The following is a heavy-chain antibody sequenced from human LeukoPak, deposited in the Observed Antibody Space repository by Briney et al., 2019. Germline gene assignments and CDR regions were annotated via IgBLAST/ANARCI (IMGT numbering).Heavy chain of an antibody. CDR3: ARDVLGYCSSTSCYGTRGSSDY. D-gene: IGHD2-2*01. Sequence: EASVKVFCKASGYTFTSYGISWVRQAPGQGLEWMGWISAYNGNTNYAQKLQGRVTMTTDTSTSTAYMELRSLRSDDTAVYYCARDVLGYCSSTSCYGTRGSSDYWGQGTLVTVSS. CDR1: GYTFTSYG. CDR2: ISAYNGNT. J-gene: IGHJ4*02. V-gene: IGHV1-18*01.